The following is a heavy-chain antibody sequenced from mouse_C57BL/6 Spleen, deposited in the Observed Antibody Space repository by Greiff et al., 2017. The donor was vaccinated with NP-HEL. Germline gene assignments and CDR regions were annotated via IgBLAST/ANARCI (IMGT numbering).Heavy chain of an antibody. CDR3: ARYVTTVVAGAMDY. CDR1: GYTFTSYW. V-gene: IGHV1-55*01. Sequence: QVQLQQPGAELVKPGASVKMSCKASGYTFTSYWITWVKQRPGQGLEWIGDIYPGRGSTNYNEKFKSKATLTVDTSSSTAYMQLSSLTSEDSAVYYCARYVTTVVAGAMDYWGQGTSVTVAS. D-gene: IGHD1-1*01. CDR2: IYPGRGST. J-gene: IGHJ4*01.